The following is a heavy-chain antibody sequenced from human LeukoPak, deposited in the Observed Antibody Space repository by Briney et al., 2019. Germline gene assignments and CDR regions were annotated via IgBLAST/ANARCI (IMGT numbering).Heavy chain of an antibody. CDR1: GGSISSHY. J-gene: IGHJ3*02. CDR2: IYYSGST. Sequence: SETLSLTCAGSGGSISSHYWSWIRQPPGKGLEWIGDIYYSGSTKYNPSLKRRVTISVDTTKTPLSLQLSSVTAEDTAVYYCASDMSSGYYSRGAFDIWGQGTMVTVSS. CDR3: ASDMSSGYYSRGAFDI. D-gene: IGHD3-22*01. V-gene: IGHV4-59*11.